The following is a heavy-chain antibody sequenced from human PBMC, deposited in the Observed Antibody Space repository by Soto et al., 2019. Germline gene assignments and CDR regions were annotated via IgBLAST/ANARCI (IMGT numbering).Heavy chain of an antibody. J-gene: IGHJ3*02. V-gene: IGHV3-48*01. D-gene: IGHD5-12*01. Sequence: GGSLRLSCAASGFTFSSYGMNWVRQAPGKGLEWISYITSSSSTIYYADSVKGRFTISRDNAKNSLYLQMNSLRAEDTAVYYCVRDGLLVATDAFDIWGQGTMVTVSS. CDR2: ITSSSSTI. CDR1: GFTFSSYG. CDR3: VRDGLLVATDAFDI.